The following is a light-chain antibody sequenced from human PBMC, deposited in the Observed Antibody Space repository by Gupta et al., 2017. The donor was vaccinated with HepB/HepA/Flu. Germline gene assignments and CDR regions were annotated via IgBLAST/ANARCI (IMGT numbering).Light chain of an antibody. Sequence: EFVLPSSRGPLSLSLGERATLSCRASQSVSSSYLAWYQPRPGQAPRLLIYGASSRATGIPDMCSGSGSGKDFTLTISRLEQEDSAVYYCQQYGSPLRTFGQGTKVEIK. V-gene: IGKV3-20*01. CDR3: QQYGSPLRT. J-gene: IGKJ1*01. CDR2: GAS. CDR1: QSVSSSY.